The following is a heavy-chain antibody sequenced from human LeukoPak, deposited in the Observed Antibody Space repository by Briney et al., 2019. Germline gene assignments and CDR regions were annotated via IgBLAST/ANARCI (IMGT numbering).Heavy chain of an antibody. CDR2: IYYSGST. CDR1: GGSISSSSYY. D-gene: IGHD6-13*01. J-gene: IGHJ4*02. V-gene: IGHV4-39*01. Sequence: SETLSLTCTVSGGSISSSSYYWGWIRQPPGKGLEWIGSIYYSGSTYYNPSLKSRVTISVDTSKNQFSLKLSSVTAADTAVYYCARQMVTSSGWYYWGQGTLVTVSS. CDR3: ARQMVTSSGWYY.